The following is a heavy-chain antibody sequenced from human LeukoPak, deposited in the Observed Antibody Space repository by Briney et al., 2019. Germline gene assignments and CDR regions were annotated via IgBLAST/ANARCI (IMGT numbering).Heavy chain of an antibody. CDR2: IYHSGST. J-gene: IGHJ4*02. V-gene: IGHV4-38-2*02. CDR1: GYSISSGYY. D-gene: IGHD3-16*01. Sequence: SETLSLTCTVSGYSISSGYYWGWIRQPPGKGLEWIGSIYHSGSTYYNPSLKSRVTISVDTSKNQFSLKLSSVTAADTAVYYCARDFGGTSTLDYWGQGTLVTVSS. CDR3: ARDFGGTSTLDY.